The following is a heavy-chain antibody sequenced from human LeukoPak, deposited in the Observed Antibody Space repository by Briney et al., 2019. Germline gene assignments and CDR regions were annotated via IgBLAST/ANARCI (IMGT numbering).Heavy chain of an antibody. Sequence: GGSLRLSCAASGFTFSSYEMNWVRQAPGKGLEWVSYISSSGSSIHYTDSVKGRFTISRDNAKNSLYLQMNSLRAEDTAIYYCARGVKFDWFSPDYWGKGTLVTVSS. V-gene: IGHV3-48*03. J-gene: IGHJ4*02. D-gene: IGHD3-9*01. CDR2: ISSSGSSI. CDR1: GFTFSSYE. CDR3: ARGVKFDWFSPDY.